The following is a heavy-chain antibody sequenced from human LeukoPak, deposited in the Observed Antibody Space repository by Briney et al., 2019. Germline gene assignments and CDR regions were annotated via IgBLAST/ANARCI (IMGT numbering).Heavy chain of an antibody. CDR1: GYSISSGYY. V-gene: IGHV4-38-2*02. CDR2: IYHSGST. J-gene: IGHJ5*02. CDR3: ARWHYYGSGSYGWFDP. D-gene: IGHD3-10*01. Sequence: SETLSLTCTVSGYSISSGYYWGWIRQPPGKGLEWIGSIYHSGSTYYNPSLKSRVTISVDTSKNQFSLKLSSVTAADTAVYYCARWHYYGSGSYGWFDPWGQGTLVTVSS.